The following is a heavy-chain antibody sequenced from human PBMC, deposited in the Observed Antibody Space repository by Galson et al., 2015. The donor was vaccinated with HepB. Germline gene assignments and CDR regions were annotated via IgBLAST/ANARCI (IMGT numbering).Heavy chain of an antibody. D-gene: IGHD4-23*01. V-gene: IGHV4-39*01. CDR3: ARHYGGNTPLDY. J-gene: IGHJ4*02. CDR2: IYYSGST. Sequence: SETLSLTCSVSGGSISRSSYYWGWIRQPPGKGLEWIGSIYYSGSTYYNPSLKSRITMSVDTSKNQFSLKLSSVTAADTAVYYCARHYGGNTPLDYWGQGTLVTVSS. CDR1: GGSISRSSYY.